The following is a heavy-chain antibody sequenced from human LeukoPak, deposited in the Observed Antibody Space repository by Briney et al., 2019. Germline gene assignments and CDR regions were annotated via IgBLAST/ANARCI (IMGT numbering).Heavy chain of an antibody. CDR2: IPSGGGSN. D-gene: IGHD4-17*01. V-gene: IGHV3-48*03. CDR3: ARDAYGATFDAFDI. Sequence: PGGSLRLSCAASGFTFNTYEMNWVRQAPGKGLEWLSYIPSGGGSNYYADSVKGRFTISRDNAKNSLYLQMNSLRVEDTAVYYCARDAYGATFDAFDIWGRGTTVTVSS. J-gene: IGHJ3*02. CDR1: GFTFNTYE.